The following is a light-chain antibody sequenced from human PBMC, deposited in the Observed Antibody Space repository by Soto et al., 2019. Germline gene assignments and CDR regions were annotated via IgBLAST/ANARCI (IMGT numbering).Light chain of an antibody. Sequence: IQLTQSPSSMYASVGDRVTITCRASQGINKWLAWYQMKPGKGPKLLVFAAGTLKNGVPSRFIGSGSGTDFTRTIYSLQPEDFEIYFCQQAYRFPYTFGPGTRLEF. CDR2: AAG. CDR1: QGINKW. CDR3: QQAYRFPYT. V-gene: IGKV1-12*01. J-gene: IGKJ2*01.